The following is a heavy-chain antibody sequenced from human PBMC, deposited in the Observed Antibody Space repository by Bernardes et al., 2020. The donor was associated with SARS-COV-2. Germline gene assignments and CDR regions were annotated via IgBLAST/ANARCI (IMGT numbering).Heavy chain of an antibody. V-gene: IGHV3-48*04. CDR1: GFTFSSYS. Sequence: GGSLRLSCAASGFTFSSYSMNWVRPGPGKGVEWGSYISSSSSTIYYADSVKGRFTISRDNAKNSLYLQMNSLRGEDTALYYCARGNYCHRVDCYSVFDFWGQGTLVTVSS. J-gene: IGHJ4*02. D-gene: IGHD2-21*02. CDR3: ARGNYCHRVDCYSVFDF. CDR2: ISSSSSTI.